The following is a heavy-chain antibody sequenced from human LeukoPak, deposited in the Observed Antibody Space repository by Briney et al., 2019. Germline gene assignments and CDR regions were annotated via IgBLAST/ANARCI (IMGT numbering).Heavy chain of an antibody. Sequence: GGSLRLSCGGSGFTLGNGWVSWVRQAPGKVRKRVANRKQDETETFYVDSVKGRFTISRDNPRNTVYLQMASLRAEDTAVYYCARAAGVRNWFDPWGQGTLVTVSS. CDR1: GFTLGNGW. J-gene: IGHJ5*02. CDR3: ARAAGVRNWFDP. V-gene: IGHV3-7*01. CDR2: RKQDETET.